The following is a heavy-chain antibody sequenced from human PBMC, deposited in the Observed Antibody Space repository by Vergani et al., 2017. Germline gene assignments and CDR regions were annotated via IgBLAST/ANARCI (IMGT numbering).Heavy chain of an antibody. J-gene: IGHJ4*02. V-gene: IGHV3-30*02. D-gene: IGHD3-10*01. CDR2: IRDDGSNK. CDR1: GFTFSSYG. Sequence: VQLLESGGGLVQPGGSLRLSCAASGFTFSSYGMHWVRQAPGKGLEWVAFIRDDGSNKYYADSVKGRFTISRDNSKNPRYLQMNSLRAEDTAVYYCAKSASVLLWFGELSYFDYWGQGTLVTVSS. CDR3: AKSASVLLWFGELSYFDY.